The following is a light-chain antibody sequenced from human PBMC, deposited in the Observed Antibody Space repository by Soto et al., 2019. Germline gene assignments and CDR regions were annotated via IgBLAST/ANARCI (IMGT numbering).Light chain of an antibody. V-gene: IGKV3-15*01. CDR2: DAS. CDR1: QTITSN. CDR3: QQYSTWVT. Sequence: EIVMTRSPVTLSLSPGDTATLSCRASQTITSNLAWYQQKPGQPPRLLIYDASTRATGLPARFSGSGSGTEFTLTISNLQSEDFAVYYCQQYSTWVTFGGGTQLEIE. J-gene: IGKJ4*01.